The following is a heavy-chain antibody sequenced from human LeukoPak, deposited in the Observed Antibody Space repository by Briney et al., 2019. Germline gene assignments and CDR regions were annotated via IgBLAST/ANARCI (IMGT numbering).Heavy chain of an antibody. Sequence: GGSLRLSCAASGFTFSNAWMSWVRQAPGKGLEWVGRIKSKTDGGTTDYAAPVKGRFTISRDDSKNTLYLQMNSLKTEDTAVYYCTTDGRLWFGELLDYWGHGTLVTVSP. CDR2: IKSKTDGGTT. CDR3: TTDGRLWFGELLDY. J-gene: IGHJ4*01. CDR1: GFTFSNAW. D-gene: IGHD3-10*01. V-gene: IGHV3-15*01.